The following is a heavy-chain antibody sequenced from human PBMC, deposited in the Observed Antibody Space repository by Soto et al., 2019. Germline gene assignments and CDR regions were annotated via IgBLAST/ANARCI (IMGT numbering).Heavy chain of an antibody. CDR3: ARIEVAGPARRGRWFDP. CDR2: IIPIFGTA. D-gene: IGHD6-6*01. V-gene: IGHV1-69*13. CDR1: GGTFSSYA. J-gene: IGHJ5*02. Sequence: ASVKVSCKASGGTFSSYAISWVRQAPGQGLEWMGGIIPIFGTANYAQKFQGRVTITADESTSTAYMELSSLRSEDTAVFYCARIEVAGPARRGRWFDPWGQGTLVTVSS.